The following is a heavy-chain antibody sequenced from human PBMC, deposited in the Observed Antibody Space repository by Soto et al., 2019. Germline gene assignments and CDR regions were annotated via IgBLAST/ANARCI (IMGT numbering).Heavy chain of an antibody. CDR2: INSSGDTT. CDR1: GFTFSSYA. D-gene: IGHD1-26*01. V-gene: IGHV3-23*01. Sequence: EVQLLESGGGLVQPGGSLRLSCAASGFTFSSYAMSWVRQAPGKGLEWVSTINSSGDTTYYADSVKGRFTIPRDNSKNTLYLQMNSRRAEDTAVYYCAKDVGGSYCFDYWGQGTLVTVSS. J-gene: IGHJ4*02. CDR3: AKDVGGSYCFDY.